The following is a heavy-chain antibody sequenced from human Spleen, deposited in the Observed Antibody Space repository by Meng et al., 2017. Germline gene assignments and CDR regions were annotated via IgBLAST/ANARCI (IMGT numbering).Heavy chain of an antibody. CDR1: GYAFTSYS. D-gene: IGHD2-15*01. J-gene: IGHJ4*02. V-gene: IGHV7-4-1*02. CDR3: ARDASQVVFDY. CDR2: ISTNTGNP. Sequence: QVTLVQSGSELEKPGASVELSCKASGYAFTSYSLNWVRQAPGQGLEWMGWISTNTGNPTYAQGFTGRFVFSLDTSVSTAYLQISSLKAEDTAVYYCARDASQVVFDYWGQGTLVTVSS.